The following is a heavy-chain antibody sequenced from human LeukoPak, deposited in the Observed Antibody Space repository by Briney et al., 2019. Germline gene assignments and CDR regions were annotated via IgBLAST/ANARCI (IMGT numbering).Heavy chain of an antibody. D-gene: IGHD5-18*01. Sequence: SETLSLTCTVSGGSISSYYWSWIRQPPGKGLEWIGYIYYSGSANYNPSLKSRVTISVDTSKNQFSLKLSSVTAADTAVYYCARHRYSYGTYYFDYWGQGTLVTVSS. V-gene: IGHV4-59*01. CDR2: IYYSGSA. CDR3: ARHRYSYGTYYFDY. J-gene: IGHJ4*02. CDR1: GGSISSYY.